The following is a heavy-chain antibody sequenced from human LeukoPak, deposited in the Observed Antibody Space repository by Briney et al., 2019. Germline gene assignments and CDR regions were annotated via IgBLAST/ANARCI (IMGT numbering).Heavy chain of an antibody. CDR1: GFTFSSYS. V-gene: IGHV3-21*01. J-gene: IGHJ4*02. D-gene: IGHD3-22*01. Sequence: GGSLRLSCAASGFTFSSYSMNWVRQAPGKGLEWVSSISSSSSYIYYADSVKGRFTISRDNAKNSLYLQMNSLRAEDTAVYYCARGDRSRAYYDSSGPLYYFDYWGQGTLVTVSS. CDR2: ISSSSSYI. CDR3: ARGDRSRAYYDSSGPLYYFDY.